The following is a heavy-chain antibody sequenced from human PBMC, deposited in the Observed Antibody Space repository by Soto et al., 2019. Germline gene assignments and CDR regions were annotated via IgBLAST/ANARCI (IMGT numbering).Heavy chain of an antibody. CDR1: GFTFGDSY. J-gene: IGHJ5*02. Sequence: PGWSLRLSCAGSGFTFGDSYMSWMRQAPGKGLEWLSYISPGSRYPAYADSVKGRFTISRGNARRSLFLQMTSLTAEDTAMYYCVRGGGGGLFEPWGQGTMDNVSS. D-gene: IGHD2-15*01. CDR3: VRGGGGGLFEP. CDR2: ISPGSRYP. V-gene: IGHV3-11*06.